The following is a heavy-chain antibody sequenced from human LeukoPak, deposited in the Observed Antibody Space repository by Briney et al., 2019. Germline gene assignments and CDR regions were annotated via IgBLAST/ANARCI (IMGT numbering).Heavy chain of an antibody. J-gene: IGHJ3*02. D-gene: IGHD6-19*01. CDR3: ASEEGGQWLVIEAFDI. Sequence: SVKVSCKASGGTFSGYAISWVRQAPGQGLEWMGRIIPILGIANYAQKFQGRVTITADKSASTAYMELSSLRSEDTAVYYCASEEGGQWLVIEAFDIWSQGTMVTVSS. CDR1: GGTFSGYA. CDR2: IIPILGIA. V-gene: IGHV1-69*04.